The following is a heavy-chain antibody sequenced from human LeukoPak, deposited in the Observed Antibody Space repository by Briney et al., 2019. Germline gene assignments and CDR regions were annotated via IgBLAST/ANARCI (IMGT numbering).Heavy chain of an antibody. Sequence: QPGGSLRLSCAASGFTFSSYEMNWVRQAPGKGLEWVSYISSSGSTIYYADSVKGRFTISRDNAKNSLYLQMNSLRAEDTAVYYCARGQYSSGWYEEDDYYYGMDVWGKGTTVTVSS. J-gene: IGHJ6*04. CDR1: GFTFSSYE. V-gene: IGHV3-48*03. CDR2: ISSSGSTI. D-gene: IGHD6-19*01. CDR3: ARGQYSSGWYEEDDYYYGMDV.